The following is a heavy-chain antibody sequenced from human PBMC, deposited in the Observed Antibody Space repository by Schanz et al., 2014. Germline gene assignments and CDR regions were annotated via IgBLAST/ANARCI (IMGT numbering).Heavy chain of an antibody. Sequence: QVQLQESGPGLVKPSETLSLTCTVSGGSISSHFWSWIRQPPGKGLEWFGYMYHSGSSNYNPSLKSRVTISVDTSKNQFSLKMTSLTAADTAVYFCARVGGGILTSWYSLDSWGQGTLVTVSS. CDR1: GGSISSHF. CDR2: MYHSGSS. V-gene: IGHV4-59*11. J-gene: IGHJ4*02. CDR3: ARVGGGILTSWYSLDS. D-gene: IGHD2-8*02.